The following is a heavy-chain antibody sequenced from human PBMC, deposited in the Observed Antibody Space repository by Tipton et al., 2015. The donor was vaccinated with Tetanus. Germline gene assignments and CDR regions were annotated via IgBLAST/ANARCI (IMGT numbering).Heavy chain of an antibody. CDR1: GFTSSAYT. CDR2: ISSSSNYI. Sequence: SLRLSCAASGFTSSAYTMGWVRQAPGKGLEWVSSISSSSNYIYYADSVKGRFTISRDNAKNSLYLQMNSLRAEDTAVYYCASGSTLDYWGQGTLVTVSS. J-gene: IGHJ4*02. V-gene: IGHV3-21*01. CDR3: ASGSTLDY. D-gene: IGHD1-26*01.